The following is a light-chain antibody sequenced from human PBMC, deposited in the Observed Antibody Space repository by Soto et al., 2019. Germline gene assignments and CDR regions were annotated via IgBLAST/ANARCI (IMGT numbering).Light chain of an antibody. V-gene: IGKV1-39*01. J-gene: IGKJ1*01. CDR3: QQSYSTPPT. Sequence: DIHMTQSPSSLSASVGDRVTITCRASQSISSYLNWYQQKPGKAPKLLIYAASSLQSGVPSRFSGSGSGTDFTLTISSLQPEDFATYYCQQSYSTPPTFAQGT. CDR1: QSISSY. CDR2: AAS.